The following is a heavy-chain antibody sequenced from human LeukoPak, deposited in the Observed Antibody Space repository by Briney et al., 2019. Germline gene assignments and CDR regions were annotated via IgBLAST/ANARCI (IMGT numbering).Heavy chain of an antibody. CDR1: GGSFSGYY. V-gene: IGHV4-34*01. J-gene: IGHJ5*02. CDR3: ARPDVVVIAATRVGHWFDP. CDR2: INHSGST. D-gene: IGHD2-15*01. Sequence: SETLSLTCAVYGGSFSGYYWSWIRQPPGKGLEWIGEINHSGSTNYNPSLKSRVTISVDTSKNQFSLKLSSVTAADTAVYYCARPDVVVIAATRVGHWFDPWGQGTLVTVSS.